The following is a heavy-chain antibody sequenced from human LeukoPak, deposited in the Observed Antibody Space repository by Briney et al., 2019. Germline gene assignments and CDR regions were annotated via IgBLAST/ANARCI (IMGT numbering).Heavy chain of an antibody. Sequence: SGTLSLTCTVSGDSISRGRYYWSWIRQPAGKGLEWIGRIYTTGSSNYNPSLKSRVTISVDTSKNHFSLKLNSVTAADTAVYYCARGHIGGSNWDALHIWGQGTMVTVSS. V-gene: IGHV4-61*02. D-gene: IGHD3-16*01. CDR1: GDSISRGRYY. CDR2: IYTTGSS. J-gene: IGHJ3*02. CDR3: ARGHIGGSNWDALHI.